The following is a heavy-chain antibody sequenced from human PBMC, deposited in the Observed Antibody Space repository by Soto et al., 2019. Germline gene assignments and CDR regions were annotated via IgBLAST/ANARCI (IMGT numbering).Heavy chain of an antibody. CDR3: AKGRDGLTTP. CDR2: ISGRGGTT. Sequence: GSLRLSCAASGFTFGNYVMTWVRQAPGKGLEWVSSISGRGGTTYYADSVKGRFTISRDNPKNTLYLQMNSLRAEDTAVYYCAKGRDGLTTPWGQGTLVTVSS. D-gene: IGHD4-4*01. V-gene: IGHV3-23*01. J-gene: IGHJ5*02. CDR1: GFTFGNYV.